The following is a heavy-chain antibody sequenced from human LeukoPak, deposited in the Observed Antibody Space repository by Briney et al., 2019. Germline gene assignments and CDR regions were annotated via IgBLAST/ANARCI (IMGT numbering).Heavy chain of an antibody. Sequence: SETLSLTCTVSGDSIRSGSYFWSWIRQPAGKGLEWIGRIYTSGSTNYNPSLKSRVTMSVDTSKNQFSLKLSSVTAADTAVYYCAREPPGLGFGAYYFDYWGQGTLVTVSS. CDR1: GDSIRSGSYF. J-gene: IGHJ4*02. CDR2: IYTSGST. V-gene: IGHV4-61*02. CDR3: AREPPGLGFGAYYFDY. D-gene: IGHD3-3*01.